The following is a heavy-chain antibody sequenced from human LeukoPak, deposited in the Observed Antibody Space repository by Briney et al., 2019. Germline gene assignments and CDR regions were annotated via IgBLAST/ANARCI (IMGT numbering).Heavy chain of an antibody. J-gene: IGHJ4*02. Sequence: GGSLRLSCAASGFTFTDYALSWVRQAPGKGLEWVSAISGIANAIFYADSVKGRFTIFRDSSKNTLSLQMASLRAEDTAVYYCARHLATSGSYPLDYWGQGTLVSVSS. D-gene: IGHD1-1*01. CDR1: GFTFTDYA. CDR2: ISGIANAI. CDR3: ARHLATSGSYPLDY. V-gene: IGHV3-23*01.